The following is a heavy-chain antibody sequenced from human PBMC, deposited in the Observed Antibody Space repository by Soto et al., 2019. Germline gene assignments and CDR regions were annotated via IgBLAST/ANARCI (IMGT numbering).Heavy chain of an antibody. CDR1: GFTFSSYG. D-gene: IGHD6-19*01. V-gene: IGHV3-30*18. Sequence: LRLSFAASGFTFSSYGMHWVRQAPGKGLEWVAVISYDGSNKYYADSVKGRFTISRDNSKNTLYLQMNSLRAEDTAVYYCAKEVGYSSGWPHFDYWGQGTLVTVSS. CDR2: ISYDGSNK. CDR3: AKEVGYSSGWPHFDY. J-gene: IGHJ4*02.